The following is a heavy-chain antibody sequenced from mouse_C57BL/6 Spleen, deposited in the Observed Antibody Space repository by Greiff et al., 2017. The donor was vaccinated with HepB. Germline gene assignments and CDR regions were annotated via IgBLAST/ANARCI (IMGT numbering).Heavy chain of an antibody. D-gene: IGHD3-2*02. J-gene: IGHJ3*01. Sequence: EVQLQQSGPGLVKPSQSLSLTCSVTGYSITSGYYWNWIRQFPGNKLEWMGYISYDGSNNYNPSLKNRISITRDTSKNQFFLKLNSVTTEDTATYYCAREGDSSGYGLAYWGQGTLVTVSA. CDR2: ISYDGSN. V-gene: IGHV3-6*01. CDR3: AREGDSSGYGLAY. CDR1: GYSITSGYY.